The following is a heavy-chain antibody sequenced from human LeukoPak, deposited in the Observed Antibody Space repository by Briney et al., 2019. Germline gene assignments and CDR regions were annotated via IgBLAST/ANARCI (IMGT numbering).Heavy chain of an antibody. CDR3: ASTTGTHYYYGMDV. J-gene: IGHJ6*02. CDR2: IYPGDSDT. D-gene: IGHD1-1*01. Sequence: XMPXXGXXWMGIIYPGDSDTRYSPSFQGQVTISADKSISTAYLQWSSLKASDTAMYYCASTTGTHYYYGMDVWGQGTTVTVSS. V-gene: IGHV5-51*01.